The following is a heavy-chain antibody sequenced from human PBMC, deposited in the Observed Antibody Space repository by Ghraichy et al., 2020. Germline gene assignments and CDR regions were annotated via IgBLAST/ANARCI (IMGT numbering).Heavy chain of an antibody. CDR2: INHSGST. CDR1: GGSFSGYY. V-gene: IGHV4-34*01. J-gene: IGHJ4*02. Sequence: GSLRLSCAVYGGSFSGYYWSWIRQPPGKGLEWIGEINHSGSTNYNPSLKSRVTISVDTSKNQFSLKLSSVTAVYTAVYYCARGWYDSSGYWAYFDYWGQGTLVTVSS. D-gene: IGHD3-22*01. CDR3: ARGWYDSSGYWAYFDY.